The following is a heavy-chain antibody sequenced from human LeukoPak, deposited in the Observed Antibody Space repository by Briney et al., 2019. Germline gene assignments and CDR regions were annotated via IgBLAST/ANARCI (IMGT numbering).Heavy chain of an antibody. J-gene: IGHJ4*02. CDR2: IYRGGRT. Sequence: PSQTLSLTCAVSDGSISSGVYSWSWIRQPPGKGLEWIGYIYRGGRTYYTPSLKSRVTISVDTSKNQLSLRLSSVTAADTAVYYCARDLLYSGSGSYYPPYFDYWGQGTLVTVSS. CDR1: DGSISSGVYS. D-gene: IGHD3-10*01. V-gene: IGHV4-30-2*01. CDR3: ARDLLYSGSGSYYPPYFDY.